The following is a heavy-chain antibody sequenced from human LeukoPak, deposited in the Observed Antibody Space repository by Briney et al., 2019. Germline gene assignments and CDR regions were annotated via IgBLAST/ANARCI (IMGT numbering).Heavy chain of an antibody. J-gene: IGHJ6*02. CDR1: GFTFSSYA. V-gene: IGHV3-23*01. CDR2: ISGSGGST. Sequence: GGSLRLSCAASGFTFSSYAMGWVRQAPGKGLEWVSAISGSGGSTYYADSVKGRFTISRDNSKNTLYLQMNSLRAEDTAVYYCAKALYLYYYYGMDVWGQGTTVTVSS. CDR3: AKALYLYYYYGMDV. D-gene: IGHD3-16*02.